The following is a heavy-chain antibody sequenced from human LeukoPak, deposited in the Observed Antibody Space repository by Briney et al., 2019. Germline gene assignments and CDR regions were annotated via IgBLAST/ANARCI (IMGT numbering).Heavy chain of an antibody. J-gene: IGHJ4*02. CDR2: IYYSGST. D-gene: IGHD2-15*01. CDR3: ARLDYSGFNSVFDY. CDR1: GGSISSSSYY. V-gene: IGHV4-39*01. Sequence: PSETLSLTCTVSGGSISSSSYYWGWIRQPPGKGLEWIGSIYYSGSTYYNPSLKSRVTISVDTSKNQFSLKLSSVTAADTAVYYCARLDYSGFNSVFDYWGQGTLVTVSS.